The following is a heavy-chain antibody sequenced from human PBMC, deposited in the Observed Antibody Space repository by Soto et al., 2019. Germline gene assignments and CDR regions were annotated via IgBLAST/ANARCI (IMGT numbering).Heavy chain of an antibody. D-gene: IGHD3-3*01. CDR3: AKAETYDFWSGLHFDY. V-gene: IGHV3-23*01. J-gene: IGHJ4*02. CDR1: GVTFSSFA. CDR2: ISGSGGST. Sequence: PRLSCVASGVTFSSFAMSWVRQAPGKGLEWVSTISGSGGSTYYADSVKGRLTISRDNSKNTLSLHINSLRAEDTAVYYCAKAETYDFWSGLHFDYWGQGTLVTVSS.